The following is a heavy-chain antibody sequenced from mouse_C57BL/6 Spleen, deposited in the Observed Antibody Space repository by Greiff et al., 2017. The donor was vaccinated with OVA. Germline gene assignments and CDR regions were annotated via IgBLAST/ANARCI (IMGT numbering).Heavy chain of an antibody. Sequence: QVHVKQPGAELVRPGASVTLSCKASGYTFTDYEMHWVKQTPVHGLEWIGAIDPETGGTAYNQKFKGKAILTADKSSSTAYMELRSLTSEDSAVYYCTRKRTTVVAYYAMDYWGQGTSVTVSS. CDR2: IDPETGGT. D-gene: IGHD1-1*01. J-gene: IGHJ4*01. CDR3: TRKRTTVVAYYAMDY. CDR1: GYTFTDYE. V-gene: IGHV1-15*01.